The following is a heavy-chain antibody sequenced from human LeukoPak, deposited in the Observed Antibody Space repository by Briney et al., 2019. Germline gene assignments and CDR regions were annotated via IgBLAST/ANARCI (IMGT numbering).Heavy chain of an antibody. CDR1: GYTFSGYY. J-gene: IGHJ4*02. Sequence: ASVKVSCKASGYTFSGYYMHWVRQAPGQGLEWMEWINPNSGSTKYAQKFQGRVTMTRDTSISTAYMELSRLRSDDTAVYYCATEVTDWGQGTLVTVSS. CDR2: INPNSGST. D-gene: IGHD5-18*01. CDR3: ATEVTD. V-gene: IGHV1-2*02.